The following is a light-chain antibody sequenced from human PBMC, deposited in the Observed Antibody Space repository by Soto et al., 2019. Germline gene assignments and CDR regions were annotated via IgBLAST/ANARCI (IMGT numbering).Light chain of an antibody. CDR1: QDIKTY. CDR2: GTF. V-gene: IGKV1-9*01. CDR3: QHLNNYPPFT. Sequence: IQLTQSPSSLSASVGDRVSITCRASQDIKTYLAWYQQNQGKAPKLLISGTFTLQSGVPSRFNGSGSGTDFTLTISRLQPEDFATYYCQHLNNYPPFTFGPGTKVDLE. J-gene: IGKJ3*01.